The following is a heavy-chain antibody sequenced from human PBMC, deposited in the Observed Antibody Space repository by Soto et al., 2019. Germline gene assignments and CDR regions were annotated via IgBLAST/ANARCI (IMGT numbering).Heavy chain of an antibody. CDR2: ISGSGGST. V-gene: IGHV3-23*01. Sequence: GGSLRLSCAASGFTFSSYAMSWVRQAPGKGLEWVSAISGSGGSTYYADSVKGRFTISRDNSKNTLYLQMNSLRAEDTAVYYCAKDVEVAATHAPGIPHAGLSFDYWGQGTLVTVSS. CDR1: GFTFSSYA. J-gene: IGHJ4*02. D-gene: IGHD2-15*01. CDR3: AKDVEVAATHAPGIPHAGLSFDY.